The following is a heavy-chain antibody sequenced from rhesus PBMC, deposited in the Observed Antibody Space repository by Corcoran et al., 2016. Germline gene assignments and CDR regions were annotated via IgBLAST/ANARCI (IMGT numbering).Heavy chain of an antibody. J-gene: IGHJ4*01. CDR1: GVSITSGFHYS. CDR2: IADSGDT. D-gene: IGHD3-9*01. CDR3: ATEDDP. Sequence: QVQLQESGPGLVKPSETLTLTCAVSGVSITSGFHYSWNWIRQPPGQGLEWFWFIADSGDTNYNPSLKSRVTISRDTSGNQFFLKVTSVTAADTAIYYCATEDDPWGQGVLVTVSS. V-gene: IGHV4-122*02.